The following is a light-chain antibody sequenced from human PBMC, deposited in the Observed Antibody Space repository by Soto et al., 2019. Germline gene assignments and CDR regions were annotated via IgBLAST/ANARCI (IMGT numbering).Light chain of an antibody. CDR2: DVS. CDR3: SVYTRPGTYV. J-gene: IGLJ1*01. V-gene: IGLV2-18*01. Sequence: QSALTQPPSVSGSPGQSVTISCSGTIDDVTAYYRVSWYQQTPGTAPKLMIYDVSNRPSGVPDRFSGSRSGNTASLTISGLQAEDEGDYYCSVYTRPGTYVFGTGTKLTVL. CDR1: IDDVTAYYR.